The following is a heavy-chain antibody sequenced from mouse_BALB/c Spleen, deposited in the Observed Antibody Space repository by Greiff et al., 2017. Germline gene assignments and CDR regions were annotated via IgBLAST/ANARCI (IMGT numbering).Heavy chain of an antibody. CDR2: IHYSGST. CDR1: GDSITSGYS. D-gene: IGHD2-10*01. CDR3: ALAYYGNYADY. J-gene: IGHJ2*01. V-gene: IGHV3-1*02. Sequence: EVKVVESGPSLVKPSQTLSLTCSVTGDSITSGYSWHWLRQFPGNKLEWMGYIHYSGSTNYNPSLKSRISITRDTSKNQFFLQLNSVTTEDTATYYCALAYYGNYADYWGQGTTLTVSS.